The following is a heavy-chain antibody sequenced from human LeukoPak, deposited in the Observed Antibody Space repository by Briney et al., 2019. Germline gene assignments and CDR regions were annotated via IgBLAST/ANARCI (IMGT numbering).Heavy chain of an antibody. CDR1: GGSISSGSYY. D-gene: IGHD7-27*01. J-gene: IGHJ4*02. Sequence: SQTLSLTCTVSGGSISSGSYYWSWIRQPAGKGLEWIGRIYTSGSTNYNPSLKSRVTISVDTSKNQFSLKLSSVTAADTAVYYCARDRELGVFDYWGQGTLVTVSS. CDR3: ARDRELGVFDY. CDR2: IYTSGST. V-gene: IGHV4-61*02.